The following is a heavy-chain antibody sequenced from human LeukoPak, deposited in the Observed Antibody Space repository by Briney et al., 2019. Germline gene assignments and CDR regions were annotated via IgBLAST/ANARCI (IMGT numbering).Heavy chain of an antibody. Sequence: AGTLTLTCAVSGGPISRRNWWSWVRPPPGKGLEWIGEIYHSGSTNYNPSLKSRVTISVDKYKNQFSLKLSSVTAADTAVYYCAKSLLAYCGGDCDSSDAFFIRGQGTMVTVSS. CDR1: GGPISRRNW. J-gene: IGHJ3*02. CDR3: AKSLLAYCGGDCDSSDAFFI. V-gene: IGHV4-4*02. D-gene: IGHD2-21*02. CDR2: IYHSGST.